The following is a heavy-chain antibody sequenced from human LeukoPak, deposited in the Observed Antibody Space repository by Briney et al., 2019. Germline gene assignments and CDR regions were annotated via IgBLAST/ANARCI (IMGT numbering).Heavy chain of an antibody. CDR2: VYTSGST. CDR1: GGSISSGTYY. CDR3: ARQGYDYVWGSLDY. Sequence: SETLSLTCTVSGGSISSGTYYWSWIRQPAGTGLEWIGRVYTSGSTNYNLSLKSRVTISVDTSKNQFSLKLSSVTAADTAVYYCARQGYDYVWGSLDYWGQGTLVTVSS. V-gene: IGHV4-61*02. J-gene: IGHJ4*02. D-gene: IGHD3-16*01.